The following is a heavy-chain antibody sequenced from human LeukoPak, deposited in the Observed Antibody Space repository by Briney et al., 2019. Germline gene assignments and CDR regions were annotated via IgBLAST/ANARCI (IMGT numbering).Heavy chain of an antibody. V-gene: IGHV1-2*02. CDR2: INPNSGGT. J-gene: IGHJ6*03. Sequence: ASVKVSCKASGYTFTSYGISWVRQAPGQGLEWMGWINPNSGGTNYAQKFQGRVTMTRDTSISTAYMELSRLRSDDTAVYYCARGGIVVVTATPYYYYYYMDVWGKGTTVTVSS. D-gene: IGHD2-21*02. CDR3: ARGGIVVVTATPYYYYYYMDV. CDR1: GYTFTSYG.